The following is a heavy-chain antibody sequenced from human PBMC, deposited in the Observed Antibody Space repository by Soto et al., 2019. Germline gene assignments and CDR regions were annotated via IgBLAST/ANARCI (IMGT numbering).Heavy chain of an antibody. Sequence: EVQLMESGGGLVKPGGSLRLSCAASGFSFSNAWMNWVRQAPGKGLEWVGRIKSKSDGGGATDYAAPVKSRFTISRDDSKNMLYLQMNSLKSEDTAVYYCTTSGNPRLDDCWGQGTLVTVSS. V-gene: IGHV3-15*07. CDR2: IKSKSDGGGAT. CDR1: GFSFSNAW. CDR3: TTSGNPRLDDC. J-gene: IGHJ4*02.